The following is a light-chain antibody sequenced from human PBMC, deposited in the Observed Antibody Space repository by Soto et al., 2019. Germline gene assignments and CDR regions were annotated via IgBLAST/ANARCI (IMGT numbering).Light chain of an antibody. J-gene: IGLJ1*01. Sequence: QSALTQPPSASGSPGQSVTISCTGTSSDVGGYNYVSWYQQHAGKVPKLMVYEVNKRPSGVPDRVSGSKSGNTASLTISGLQAEDEADYYCTSYAGGNNVFGTGTKLTVL. V-gene: IGLV2-8*01. CDR3: TSYAGGNNV. CDR2: EVN. CDR1: SSDVGGYNY.